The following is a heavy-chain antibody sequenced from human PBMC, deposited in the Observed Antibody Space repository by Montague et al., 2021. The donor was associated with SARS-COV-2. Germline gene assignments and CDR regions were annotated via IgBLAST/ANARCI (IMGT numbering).Heavy chain of an antibody. Sequence: SETLSFTCAVYGGSFSGYYWSWIRQPPGKGLEWVGEINHSGSTNYNPSLKSRVTISVDTSKSQFSLNMSSVTAADTAVYYCARVRAVPAAMRIFTLGRSYYGMDVWGQGTTVTVSS. CDR2: INHSGST. CDR1: GGSFSGYY. D-gene: IGHD2-2*01. CDR3: ARVRAVPAAMRIFTLGRSYYGMDV. J-gene: IGHJ6*02. V-gene: IGHV4-34*01.